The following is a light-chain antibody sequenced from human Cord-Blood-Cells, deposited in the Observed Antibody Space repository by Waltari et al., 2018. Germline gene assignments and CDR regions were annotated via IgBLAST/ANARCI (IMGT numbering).Light chain of an antibody. V-gene: IGLV3-1*01. CDR2: QES. CDR3: QAWDSSTVV. J-gene: IGLJ2*01. CDR1: KWGDKY. Sequence: SYELTQPPSVSVSPGQTASITSSAEKWGDKYACGYQQKQGQTPVLVLYQESKRPSGIPERFSGSNTGTTATLTISRTQAMDDADYYCQAWDSSTVVFGGGTKLTVL.